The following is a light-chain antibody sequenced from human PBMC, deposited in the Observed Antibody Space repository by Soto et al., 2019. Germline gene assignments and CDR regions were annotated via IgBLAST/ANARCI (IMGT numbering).Light chain of an antibody. CDR3: QQYNNWPPWT. Sequence: EIVMTQSPATLSVSPGERATLSCRASQSVSSNLAWYQQKPGQAPRLLIYGASTRATGIPAKFSGRGSGTEFTLTISSLQSADFAVYYCQQYNNWPPWTFGQGTKVEIK. CDR2: GAS. J-gene: IGKJ1*01. V-gene: IGKV3-15*01. CDR1: QSVSSN.